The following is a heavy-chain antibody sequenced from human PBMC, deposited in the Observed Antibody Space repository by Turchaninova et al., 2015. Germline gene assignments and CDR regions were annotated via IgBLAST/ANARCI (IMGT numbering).Heavy chain of an antibody. CDR3: ARHIYGTGTYYSPFHY. J-gene: IGHJ4*02. V-gene: IGHV4-39*01. CDR2: IYYGGST. CDR1: GGSIRRGSYY. Sequence: QLQLQESGPGLVRPSEPLALPCPLSGGSIRRGSYYWGWIRQPPRKGREWIGTIYYGGSTYYNPSLKSRITISVDTSRNQFSLKLTSVAAADTAVYYCARHIYGTGTYYSPFHYWGQGSLVTVSS. D-gene: IGHD3-10*01.